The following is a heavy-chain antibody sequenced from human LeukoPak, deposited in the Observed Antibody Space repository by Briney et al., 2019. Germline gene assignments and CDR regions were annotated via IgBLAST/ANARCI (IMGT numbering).Heavy chain of an antibody. D-gene: IGHD5-12*01. V-gene: IGHV4-34*01. J-gene: IGHJ5*02. CDR3: ARAAVATMKGVNWFDP. CDR2: INHSGST. CDR1: GGSFSGYY. Sequence: SETLSLTCAVYGGSFSGYYWSWIRQPPGKGLEWIGEINHSGSTNYNPSLKSRVTISVDTSKNQFSLKLSSVTAADTAVYYCARAAVATMKGVNWFDPWGQGTLVTVSS.